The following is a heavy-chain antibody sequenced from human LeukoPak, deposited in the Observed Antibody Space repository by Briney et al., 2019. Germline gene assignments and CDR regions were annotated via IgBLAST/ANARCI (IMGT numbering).Heavy chain of an antibody. CDR3: ARTSTPPAPCGVVIESDY. CDR1: GYTFTSYD. J-gene: IGHJ4*02. D-gene: IGHD3-3*01. V-gene: IGHV1-8*01. CDR2: MNPNSGNT. Sequence: GASVKVSCKASGYTFTSYDMHWVRQATGQGLEWMGCMNPNSGNTDHPPMSQRRVTMTRNTSIRTAYMELSSLRSEDTAVHYCARTSTPPAPCGVVIESDYWGQGTLVTVSS.